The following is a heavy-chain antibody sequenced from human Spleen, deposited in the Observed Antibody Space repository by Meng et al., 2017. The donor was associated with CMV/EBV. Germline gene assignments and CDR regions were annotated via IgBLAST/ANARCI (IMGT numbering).Heavy chain of an antibody. CDR3: TRAEGSGKSPYYYYGMDV. J-gene: IGHJ6*02. CDR2: IRSKAYGGTT. CDR1: GFTFGDYD. Sequence: GESLKISCTASGFTFGDYDMSWVRQDTGKGLEWGGFIRSKAYGGTTEYAASVKGRFTISRDDSKSIAYLQMNSLKTEDTAVYYCTRAEGSGKSPYYYYGMDVWGQGTTVTVSS. V-gene: IGHV3-49*04. D-gene: IGHD3-3*01.